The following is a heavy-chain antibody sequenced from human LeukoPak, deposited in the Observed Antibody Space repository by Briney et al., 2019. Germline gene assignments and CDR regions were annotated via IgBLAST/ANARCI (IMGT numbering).Heavy chain of an antibody. V-gene: IGHV1-46*01. Sequence: ASVKVSCKASGYTFTSYDINWVRQATGQGLEWMGIINPSGGSTSYAQKFQGRVTMTGDTSTSTVYMELSSVTAADTAVYYCARESYGSGSYPAIDYWGQGTLVTVSS. CDR3: ARESYGSGSYPAIDY. J-gene: IGHJ4*02. CDR2: INPSGGST. CDR1: GYTFTSYD. D-gene: IGHD3-10*01.